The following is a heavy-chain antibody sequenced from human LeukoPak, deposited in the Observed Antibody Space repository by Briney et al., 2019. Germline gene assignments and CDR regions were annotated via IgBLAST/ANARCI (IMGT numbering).Heavy chain of an antibody. CDR1: GFTFSSYW. J-gene: IGHJ3*02. CDR3: ARETKRWSYDSSGYYAFDAFDI. Sequence: GGSLRPSCAASGFTFSSYWMHWVRQAPGKGLVWVSRINSDGSSTSYADSVKGRFTISRDNAKNTLYLQMNSLRAEDTAVYYCARETKRWSYDSSGYYAFDAFDIWGQGTMVTVSS. V-gene: IGHV3-74*01. CDR2: INSDGSST. D-gene: IGHD3-22*01.